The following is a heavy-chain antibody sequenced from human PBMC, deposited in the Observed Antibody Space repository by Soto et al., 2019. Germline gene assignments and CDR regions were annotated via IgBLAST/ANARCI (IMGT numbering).Heavy chain of an antibody. D-gene: IGHD3-10*01. Sequence: GGSLRLSCAASGFTFSSYSMNWVRQAPGKGLEWVSSISSSSSYIYYADSVKGRFTISRDNAKNTLYLQMNSLRAEDTAVYYCAKDGASGDWYFDLWGRGTLVTVSS. V-gene: IGHV3-21*04. CDR2: ISSSSSYI. J-gene: IGHJ2*01. CDR1: GFTFSSYS. CDR3: AKDGASGDWYFDL.